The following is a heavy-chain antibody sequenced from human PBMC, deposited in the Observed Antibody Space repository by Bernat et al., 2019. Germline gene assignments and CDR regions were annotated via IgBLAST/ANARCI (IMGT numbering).Heavy chain of an antibody. V-gene: IGHV2-26*01. J-gene: IGHJ4*02. CDR3: ERIQKDSSGWYSLFH. CDR2: IFSIDEK. Sequence: QVTLKESFPVVVKPTETLTLTCTVSGFPLSSSSMGLSWIRQSPGKALEWLAHIFSIDEKSFSTSLESRLAISKDTSKSQVVLTMTNMDPVDTGKYYCERIQKDSSGWYSLFHWGQGSMVTVSS. CDR1: GFPLSSSSMG. D-gene: IGHD6-19*01.